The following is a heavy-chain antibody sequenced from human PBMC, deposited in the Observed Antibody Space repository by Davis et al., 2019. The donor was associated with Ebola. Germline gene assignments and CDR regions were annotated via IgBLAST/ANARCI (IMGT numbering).Heavy chain of an antibody. Sequence: PSETLSLTCSVSGDSIRSPTYHWAWIRQPPGKGLEWIGDIFYSGTTYYNPSLTSRVTISVDTSQNQFSLTLKSVTAADTAIYYCARQKGVTSFYYGLDVWGRGTTVTVSS. CDR3: ARQKGVTSFYYGLDV. CDR1: GDSIRSPTYH. V-gene: IGHV4-39*01. D-gene: IGHD2-21*02. J-gene: IGHJ6*02. CDR2: IFYSGTT.